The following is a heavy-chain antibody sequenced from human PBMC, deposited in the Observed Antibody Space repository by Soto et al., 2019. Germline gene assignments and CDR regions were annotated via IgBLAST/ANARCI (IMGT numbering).Heavy chain of an antibody. CDR2: INAGNGNT. CDR3: AGSGSYWGFDY. D-gene: IGHD1-26*01. J-gene: IGHJ4*02. CDR1: GYTFTSYA. Sequence: QVQLVQSGAEEKKPGASVKVSCKASGYTFTSYAMHWVRQAPGQRLEWMGWINAGNGNTKYSQKSQGRVTITRDTYASRAYMELSSLRSEDTAVYYGAGSGSYWGFDYWGQGTLVTVS. V-gene: IGHV1-3*05.